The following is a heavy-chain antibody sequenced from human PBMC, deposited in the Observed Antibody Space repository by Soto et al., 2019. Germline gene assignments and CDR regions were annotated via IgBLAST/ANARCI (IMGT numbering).Heavy chain of an antibody. D-gene: IGHD6-19*01. CDR1: GFTFIDYH. CDR3: ERVGYITGWYKSFDI. J-gene: IGHJ3*02. CDR2: ISTSGSTM. Sequence: GGSLRLSCAASGFTFIDYHMIWIRQAPGKGLEWVSYISTSGSTMYYTDSVKGRFTVSRDNAKNSLYLQMNSLRAEDTAMYYCERVGYITGWYKSFDIWGQGTTVTVSS. V-gene: IGHV3-11*01.